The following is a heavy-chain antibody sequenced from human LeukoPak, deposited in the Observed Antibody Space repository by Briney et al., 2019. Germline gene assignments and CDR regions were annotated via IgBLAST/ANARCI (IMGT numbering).Heavy chain of an antibody. D-gene: IGHD5-18*01. CDR3: AKDRSPRGYSYGYFVY. J-gene: IGHJ4*02. CDR1: GGSISSYY. V-gene: IGHV4-59*01. Sequence: SETLSLTCSVSGGSISSYYWSWIRQPPGKGPEWIGYINNSGSTNYNPSVKSRVTISVDTSKKQFSLRLSSVTTADTAVYYCAKDRSPRGYSYGYFVYWGQGILVTVSS. CDR2: INNSGST.